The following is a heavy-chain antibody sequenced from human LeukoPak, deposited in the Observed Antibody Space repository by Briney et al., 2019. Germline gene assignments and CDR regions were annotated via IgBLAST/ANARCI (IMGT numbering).Heavy chain of an antibody. V-gene: IGHV4-39*07. J-gene: IGHJ3*02. CDR3: ARDRREWELLSAFDI. CDR2: IYYSGST. D-gene: IGHD1-26*01. Sequence: SETLSLTCTVSGGSISSSSYYWGWIRQPPGKGLEWIGSIYYSGSTYYNPSLKSRVTISVDTSKNQFSLKLSSVTAADTAVYYCARDRREWELLSAFDIWGQGTTVTVSS. CDR1: GGSISSSSYY.